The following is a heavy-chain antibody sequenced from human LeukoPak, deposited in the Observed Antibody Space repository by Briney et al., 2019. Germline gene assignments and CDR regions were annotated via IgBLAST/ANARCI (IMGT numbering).Heavy chain of an antibody. V-gene: IGHV1-8*01. D-gene: IGHD2-2*01. J-gene: IGHJ6*03. CDR1: GYTFTNYD. Sequence: GASVRVSCKPSGYTFTNYDINWVRQATGQGLEWMGWMNPNSGNTGYAQKFQGRVTITTDESTSTAYMELSSLRSEDTAVYYCARGRLVVVPAATPYYYYYYMDVWGKGTTVTVSS. CDR3: ARGRLVVVPAATPYYYYYYMDV. CDR2: MNPNSGNT.